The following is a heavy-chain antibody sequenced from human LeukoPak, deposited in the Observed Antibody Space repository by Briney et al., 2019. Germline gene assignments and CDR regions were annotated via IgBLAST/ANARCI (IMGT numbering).Heavy chain of an antibody. J-gene: IGHJ3*02. Sequence: GSLSLSCTASGFAFGDYAMSWFRQAPGRGLEWVGFIRSKAYGGTTEYAASVKGRFTLSRDDSKSIAYLQMNSLKTEDTAVYYCSLDSSGYFDAFDIWGQGTMVTVSS. D-gene: IGHD3-22*01. CDR2: IRSKAYGGTT. CDR3: SLDSSGYFDAFDI. CDR1: GFAFGDYA. V-gene: IGHV3-49*03.